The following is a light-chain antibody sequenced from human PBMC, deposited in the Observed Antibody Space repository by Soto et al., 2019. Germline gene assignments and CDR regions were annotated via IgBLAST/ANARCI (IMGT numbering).Light chain of an antibody. CDR3: QQYNSYPYT. CDR1: QSISSW. V-gene: IGKV1-5*03. Sequence: DIQMTQSPSTLSASIRDRVTITCRASQSISSWLAWYQQKPGKVPKLLIYKASNLESGVPSRFSGSGSGTEFTLTISSLQPDDFATYYCQQYNSYPYTFGQGTKLEIK. J-gene: IGKJ2*01. CDR2: KAS.